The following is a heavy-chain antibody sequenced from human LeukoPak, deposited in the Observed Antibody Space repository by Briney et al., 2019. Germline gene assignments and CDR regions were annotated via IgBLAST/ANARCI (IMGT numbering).Heavy chain of an antibody. V-gene: IGHV4-4*02. CDR3: ARETYYDFWSGYYTGAFDI. CDR1: GGSISSSNW. J-gene: IGHJ3*02. Sequence: SGTLSLTCAVSGGSISSSNWWSWVRQPPGKGLEWIGEIYHSGSTNYNPSLKSRVTISVDKSKNQFSLKLSSVTAADTAVYYCARETYYDFWSGYYTGAFDIWGQGTMVTVSS. CDR2: IYHSGST. D-gene: IGHD3-3*01.